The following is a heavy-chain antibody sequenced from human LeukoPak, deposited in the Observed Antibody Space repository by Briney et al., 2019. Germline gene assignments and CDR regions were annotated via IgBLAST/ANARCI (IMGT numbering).Heavy chain of an antibody. CDR2: INWNGGST. Sequence: PGGSLRLSCAASKFTFSDYSMSWVRQAPGKGLEWVSGINWNGGSTGYADSVKGRFTISRDNAKNSLYLQMNSLRAEDTALYYCARVASRTYGDYFDYWGQGTLVTVSS. D-gene: IGHD4-17*01. V-gene: IGHV3-20*04. J-gene: IGHJ4*02. CDR3: ARVASRTYGDYFDY. CDR1: KFTFSDYS.